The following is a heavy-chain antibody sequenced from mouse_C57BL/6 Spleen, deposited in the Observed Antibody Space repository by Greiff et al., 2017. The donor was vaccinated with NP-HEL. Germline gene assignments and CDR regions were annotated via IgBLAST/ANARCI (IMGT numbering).Heavy chain of an antibody. D-gene: IGHD1-1*01. J-gene: IGHJ1*03. CDR1: GFTFSDYY. CDR3: ARQYYGKADWYFDV. Sequence: EVQGVESGGGLVQPGGSLKLSCAASGFTFSDYYMYWVRQTPEKRLEWVAYISNGGGSTYYPDTVKGRFTISRDNAKNTLYLQMSRLKSEDTAMYYCARQYYGKADWYFDVWGTGTTVTVSS. V-gene: IGHV5-12*01. CDR2: ISNGGGST.